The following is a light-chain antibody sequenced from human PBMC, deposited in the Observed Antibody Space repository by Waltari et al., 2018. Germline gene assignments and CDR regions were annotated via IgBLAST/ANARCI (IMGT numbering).Light chain of an antibody. V-gene: IGLV2-14*01. Sequence: QSALTQPASVSGSPGQSITISCNGTSSDVGGYNYVSWYQQHLGKAPKLMIYGVSNRPSGVSARFSGSKSGNTASRTISGLQAEDEADYYCSSYASSTTRVFGSGTKVTVL. CDR1: SSDVGGYNY. J-gene: IGLJ1*01. CDR3: SSYASSTTRV. CDR2: GVS.